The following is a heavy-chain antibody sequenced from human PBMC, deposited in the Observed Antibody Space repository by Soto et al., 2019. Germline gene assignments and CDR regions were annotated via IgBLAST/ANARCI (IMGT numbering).Heavy chain of an antibody. CDR1: GFTFSSYA. CDR2: ISGNGGST. J-gene: IGHJ4*02. CDR3: AKGSEFSNSYTLDFDF. Sequence: GGSLRLSCAASGFTFSSYAMSWVRQSPGRGLEWVSIISGNGGSTYYAASVKGRFTISRDNTKNTLYLQMDSLTAEDTAVYYCAKGSEFSNSYTLDFDFWGQGALVTVSS. V-gene: IGHV3-23*01. D-gene: IGHD6-6*01.